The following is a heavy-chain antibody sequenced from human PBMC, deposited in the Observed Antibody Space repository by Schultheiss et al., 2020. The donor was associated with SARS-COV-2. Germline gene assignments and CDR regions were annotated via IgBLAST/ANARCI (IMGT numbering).Heavy chain of an antibody. D-gene: IGHD3-22*01. CDR3: AKDRRGDYYDTSPDY. CDR1: GFTFSDYY. CDR2: ISSANSYI. J-gene: IGHJ4*02. V-gene: IGHV3-11*05. Sequence: GGSLRLSCAASGFTFSDYYMSWIRQAPGKGLEWVSSISSANSYIYYADSVKGRFTISRDNAKNSLYLQMNSLRAEDTAVYYCAKDRRGDYYDTSPDYWGQGTLVTVSS.